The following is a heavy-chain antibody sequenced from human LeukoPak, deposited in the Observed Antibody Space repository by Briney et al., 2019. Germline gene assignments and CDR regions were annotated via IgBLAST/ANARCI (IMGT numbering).Heavy chain of an antibody. CDR3: AKISGYYPSDY. D-gene: IGHD3-22*01. Sequence: TGGSLRLSCAASGFTSSSYGMHWVRQAPGKGLEWVAFIRYDGSNKYYADSVKGRFTISRDNSKNTLFLQMNSLRAEDTAVYYCAKISGYYPSDYWGQGTLVTVSS. J-gene: IGHJ4*02. CDR2: IRYDGSNK. V-gene: IGHV3-30*02. CDR1: GFTSSSYG.